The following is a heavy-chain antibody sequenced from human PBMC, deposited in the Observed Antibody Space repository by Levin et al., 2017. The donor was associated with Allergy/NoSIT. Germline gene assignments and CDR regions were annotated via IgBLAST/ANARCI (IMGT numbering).Heavy chain of an antibody. D-gene: IGHD3-10*01. CDR3: ARDTYYYGSGSYPGDY. CDR2: IYSGGRT. J-gene: IGHJ4*02. CDR1: GFTVSSNY. Sequence: PGGSLRLSCAASGFTVSSNYMSWVRQAPGKGLEWVSVIYSGGRTYYADSVKGRFTISRDNSKNTLYLQMNSLRAEDTAVYYCARDTYYYGSGSYPGDYWGQGTLVTVSS. V-gene: IGHV3-66*01.